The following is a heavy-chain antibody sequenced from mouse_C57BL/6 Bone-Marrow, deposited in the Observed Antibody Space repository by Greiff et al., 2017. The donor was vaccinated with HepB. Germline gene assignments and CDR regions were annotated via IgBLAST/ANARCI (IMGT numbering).Heavy chain of an antibody. CDR1: GFNIKDDY. V-gene: IGHV14-4*01. CDR2: IDPENGDT. CDR3: TTFYDYYFDY. D-gene: IGHD2-4*01. Sequence: EVQLQQSGAELVRPGASVKLSCTASGFNIKDDYMHWVKQRPEQSLEWIGWIDPENGDTEYASKFQGKATITADTSSNTAYLQLSSLTSEDTAVYYCTTFYDYYFDYWGQGTTLTVSS. J-gene: IGHJ2*01.